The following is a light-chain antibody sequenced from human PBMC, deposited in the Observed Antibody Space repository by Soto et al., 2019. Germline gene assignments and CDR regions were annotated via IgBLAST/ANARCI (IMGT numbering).Light chain of an antibody. V-gene: IGLV1-44*01. Sequence: QSVLTQPPSASGTPGQTVTISCSGGTSKIGSNTINWYQHLPGMAPKLLIYSNNQRPSGVPDRFSGSKSGTSASLAISRLQSEAEADFYCRAWDDTLNGWVFGGGTQLTVL. CDR3: RAWDDTLNGWV. CDR1: TSKIGSNT. J-gene: IGLJ3*02. CDR2: SNN.